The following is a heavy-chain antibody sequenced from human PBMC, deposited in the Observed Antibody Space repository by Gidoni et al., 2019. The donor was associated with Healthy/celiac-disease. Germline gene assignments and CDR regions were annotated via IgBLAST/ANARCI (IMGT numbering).Heavy chain of an antibody. CDR1: GGSISSGSYY. Sequence: QVQLQESGPGLVKPSQTLSLTCTVSGGSISSGSYYWSWIRQPAGRGLEWIGRFYTTGSTNYNPSLKSRVTISVDMSKNQFSLKLSSVTAADTAVYYCARGPAAGILYYFDFWGQGTLVTVSS. D-gene: IGHD6-13*01. CDR3: ARGPAAGILYYFDF. CDR2: FYTTGST. J-gene: IGHJ4*02. V-gene: IGHV4-61*02.